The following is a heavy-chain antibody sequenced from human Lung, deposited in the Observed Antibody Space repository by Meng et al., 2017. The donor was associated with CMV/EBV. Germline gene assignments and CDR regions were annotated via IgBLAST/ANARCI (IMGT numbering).Heavy chain of an antibody. J-gene: IGHJ6*02. CDR2: INHSGST. CDR3: ARAGRSYGMDV. Sequence: LSCAVYGGSFSGYYWSWIRQPPGKGLEWIGEINHSGSTNYNPSLKSRVTISVDTSKNQFSLKLSSVTAADTAVYYCARAGRSYGMDVWGQGTTVTFSS. CDR1: GGSFSGYY. V-gene: IGHV4-34*01.